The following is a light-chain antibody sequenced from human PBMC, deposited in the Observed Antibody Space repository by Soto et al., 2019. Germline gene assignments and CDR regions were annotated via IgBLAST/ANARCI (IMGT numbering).Light chain of an antibody. Sequence: DIQMTQSPSSLSATIGDRVTISCQASRDISNFINWYHKKPGRAPKLLIYDVSNLETGVPSRFSGSGSGTDFTFTISSLQPEDIATYYCQQYLSLPPLTFGGGTRVEIK. V-gene: IGKV1-33*01. CDR3: QQYLSLPPLT. CDR2: DVS. J-gene: IGKJ4*01. CDR1: RDISNF.